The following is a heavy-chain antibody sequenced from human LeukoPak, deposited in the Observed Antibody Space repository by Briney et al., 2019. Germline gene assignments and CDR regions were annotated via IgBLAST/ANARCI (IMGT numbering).Heavy chain of an antibody. CDR1: GGSISSYY. D-gene: IGHD6-13*01. V-gene: IGHV4-59*01. J-gene: IGHJ6*02. Sequence: SETLSLTCTVSGGSISSYYWSWIRQPPGKGLEWIGYIYYSGSTNYNPSLKSRVTISVDTSKNQFSLKLSSVTAADTAVYYCAXVVLGSWYMGPSXDSYGMDVWGQGTTVTVSS. CDR2: IYYSGST. CDR3: AXVVLGSWYMGPSXDSYGMDV.